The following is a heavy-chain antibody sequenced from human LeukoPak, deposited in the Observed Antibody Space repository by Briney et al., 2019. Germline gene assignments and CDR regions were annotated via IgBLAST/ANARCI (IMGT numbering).Heavy chain of an antibody. CDR1: GGSISSYY. V-gene: IGHV4-59*01. CDR3: ARVGSYDSSGPLGDWFDP. Sequence: PSETPSLTCTVSGGSISSYYWSWIRQPPGKGLEWIGYIYYSGSTNYNPSLKSRVTISVDTSKNQFSLKLSSVTAADTAVYYCARVGSYDSSGPLGDWFDPWGQGTLVTVSS. CDR2: IYYSGST. J-gene: IGHJ5*02. D-gene: IGHD3-22*01.